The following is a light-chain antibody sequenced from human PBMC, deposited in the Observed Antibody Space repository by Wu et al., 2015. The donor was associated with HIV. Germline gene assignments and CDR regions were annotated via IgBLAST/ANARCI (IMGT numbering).Light chain of an antibody. J-gene: IGKJ1*01. CDR1: QGITNY. CDR3: QKYNHSPPGP. V-gene: IGKV1-27*01. CDR2: AAS. Sequence: EIQMTQSPSSLSASVGDRVTITCRASQGITNYLAWYQQKPGKVPKVLIYAASTLQSGAPSRFSGSGSGTDFTLTISSLQPEDVATYYCQKYNHSPPGPFGQGTKVGNQT.